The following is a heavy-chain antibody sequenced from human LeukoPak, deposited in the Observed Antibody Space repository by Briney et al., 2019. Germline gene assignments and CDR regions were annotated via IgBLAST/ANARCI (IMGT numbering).Heavy chain of an antibody. CDR3: ARDDPHLDSTVIYNWFDP. J-gene: IGHJ5*02. V-gene: IGHV1-2*02. D-gene: IGHD4-17*01. Sequence: ASVKVSCKASGYTFTGYYMHWVRQAPGQGLEWMGWINPNSGGTNYAQKFQGRVTMTRDTSISTAHMELSRLRSDDTAVYYCARDDPHLDSTVIYNWFDPWGQGTLVTVSS. CDR1: GYTFTGYY. CDR2: INPNSGGT.